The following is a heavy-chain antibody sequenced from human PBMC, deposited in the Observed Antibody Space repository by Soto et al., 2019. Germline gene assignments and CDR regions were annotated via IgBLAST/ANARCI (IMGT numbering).Heavy chain of an antibody. CDR3: ARGIKGLPPSAFDI. CDR2: LNPNTDKT. D-gene: IGHD5-12*01. V-gene: IGHV1-8*01. Sequence: GASVKVSCKASGYTFSNYHINWVRQATGQGLEWMGWLNPNTDKTGSAQKFQGRVTMTRNTSISTAYLELSGLRSDDTAVYYCARGIKGLPPSAFDIWGQGTRVTVSS. CDR1: GYTFSNYH. J-gene: IGHJ3*02.